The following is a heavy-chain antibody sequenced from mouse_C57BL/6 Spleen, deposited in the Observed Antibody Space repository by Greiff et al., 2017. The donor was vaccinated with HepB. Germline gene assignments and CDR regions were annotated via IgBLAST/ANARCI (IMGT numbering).Heavy chain of an antibody. CDR2: ISSGSSTI. V-gene: IGHV5-17*01. J-gene: IGHJ3*01. Sequence: EVHRVESGGGLVKPGGSLKLSCAASGFTFSDYGMHWVRQAPEKGLEWVAYISSGSSTIYYADTVKGRFTISRDNAKNTLFLQMTSLRSEDTAMYYCARPRRAWFAYWGQGTLVTVSA. CDR1: GFTFSDYG. CDR3: ARPRRAWFAY.